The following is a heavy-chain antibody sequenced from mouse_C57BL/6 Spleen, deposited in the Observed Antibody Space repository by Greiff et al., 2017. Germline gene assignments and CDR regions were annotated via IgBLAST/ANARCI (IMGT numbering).Heavy chain of an antibody. Sequence: EVQRVESEGGLVQPGSSMKLSCTASGFTFSDYYMAWVRQVPEKGLEWVANINYDGSSTYYLDSLKSRFIISRDNAKNILYLQMSSLKSEDTATYYCARDHGYDGAMDYGGQGTSVTVSS. CDR2: INYDGSST. D-gene: IGHD2-2*01. CDR3: ARDHGYDGAMDY. CDR1: GFTFSDYY. V-gene: IGHV5-16*01. J-gene: IGHJ4*01.